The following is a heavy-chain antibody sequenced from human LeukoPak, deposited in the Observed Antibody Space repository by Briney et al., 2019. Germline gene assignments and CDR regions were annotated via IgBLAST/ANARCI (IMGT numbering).Heavy chain of an antibody. D-gene: IGHD3-3*01. J-gene: IGHJ6*02. CDR2: ISYDGSNK. V-gene: IGHV3-30*18. Sequence: PGGSLRLSCAASGFTFSSYGMHWVRQAPGKGLEWVAVISYDGSNKYYADSVKGRFTISRDNSKNTLYLQMNSLRAEDTAVYYCAKGRNYDFWSGYHRGSYYYHGMDVWGQGTTVTVSS. CDR1: GFTFSSYG. CDR3: AKGRNYDFWSGYHRGSYYYHGMDV.